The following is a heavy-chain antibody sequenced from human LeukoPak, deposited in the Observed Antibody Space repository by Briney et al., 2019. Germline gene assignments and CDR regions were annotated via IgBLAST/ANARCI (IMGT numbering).Heavy chain of an antibody. D-gene: IGHD3-22*01. CDR1: GFTFSSYG. CDR2: IRYDGSNK. J-gene: IGHJ4*02. Sequence: GGSLRLSCAAAGFTFSSYGMHWVRQAPGKGLEWAAFIRYDGSNKYYADSVKGRFTISRDNSKNTLYLQMNSLRAADTAVYYCAKDPTHYRVWDDYDSTVLSYWGQGTLVTVSS. V-gene: IGHV3-30*02. CDR3: AKDPTHYRVWDDYDSTVLSY.